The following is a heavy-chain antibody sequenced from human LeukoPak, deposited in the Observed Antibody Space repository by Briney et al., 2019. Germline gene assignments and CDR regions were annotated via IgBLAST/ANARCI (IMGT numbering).Heavy chain of an antibody. CDR2: IYPGDSGT. Sequence: GESLKISCKGSGYSFTSYWIGWVRQMPGKGLEWMGIIYPGDSGTRYNPSFQGQVTISSDKTISTAYLQWSSLKAADTAMYYCARPHYGESGRFDPWGQGTLVTVSS. CDR1: GYSFTSYW. V-gene: IGHV5-51*01. D-gene: IGHD4-17*01. CDR3: ARPHYGESGRFDP. J-gene: IGHJ5*02.